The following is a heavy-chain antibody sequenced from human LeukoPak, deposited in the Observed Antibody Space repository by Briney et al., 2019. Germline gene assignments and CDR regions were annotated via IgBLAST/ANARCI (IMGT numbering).Heavy chain of an antibody. CDR2: IYYSGST. D-gene: IGHD3-10*01. CDR1: GYSISSGYY. V-gene: IGHV4-38-2*02. CDR3: ARDSGTTGEVKFDP. J-gene: IGHJ5*02. Sequence: SETLSLTCTVSGYSISSGYYWGWIRQPPGKGLEWIGSIYYSGSTDYNPSLKSRVTMSVDTSKNQFSLRLISVTAADTAVYYCARDSGTTGEVKFDPWGQGSLVTVSS.